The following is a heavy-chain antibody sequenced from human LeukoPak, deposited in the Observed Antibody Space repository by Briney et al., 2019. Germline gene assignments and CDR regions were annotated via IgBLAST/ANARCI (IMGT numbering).Heavy chain of an antibody. CDR3: ARGVDYYENSGTIDY. V-gene: IGHV3-33*01. J-gene: IGHJ4*02. Sequence: PGGSLRLSCTASGFTLSDYGMHWVRQPPGKGLEWVAIIWYDDTNKNYADSVKGRFTISRDNSKNTLSLQMNSLRVEDTAVYYCARGVDYYENSGTIDYWGQGTLVTVSS. CDR2: IWYDDTNK. CDR1: GFTLSDYG. D-gene: IGHD3-22*01.